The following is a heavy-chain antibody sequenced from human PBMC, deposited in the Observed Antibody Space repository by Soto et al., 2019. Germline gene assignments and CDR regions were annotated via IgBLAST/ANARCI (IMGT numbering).Heavy chain of an antibody. V-gene: IGHV5-51*01. Sequence: PGESLKISCKGSGYSFTTYWIGWVRQMPGKGLEWMGIIYPGDSDTKYSPSFRGQVTMSADKSISTAYLQWNSLKASDTAMYYFAKQNGPNAVSPYFDFWGQGTLVTISS. D-gene: IGHD1-1*01. CDR1: GYSFTTYW. CDR2: IYPGDSDT. CDR3: AKQNGPNAVSPYFDF. J-gene: IGHJ4*02.